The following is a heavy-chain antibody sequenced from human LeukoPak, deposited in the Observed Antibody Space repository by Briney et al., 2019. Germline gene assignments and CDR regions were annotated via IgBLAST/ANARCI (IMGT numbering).Heavy chain of an antibody. J-gene: IGHJ6*02. V-gene: IGHV3-23*01. CDR1: GFTFSNYA. CDR3: ARRSNYYVASGYAWGMDV. D-gene: IGHD3-16*01. CDR2: VSGSGGRT. Sequence: GGSLRLSCAASGFTFSNYAMSWVRQVPGKGLEWVSVVSGSGGRTYYADSVKGRFTISRDDSKNTLYLQMNSLRAEDTAIYYCARRSNYYVASGYAWGMDVWGQGTAVTVSS.